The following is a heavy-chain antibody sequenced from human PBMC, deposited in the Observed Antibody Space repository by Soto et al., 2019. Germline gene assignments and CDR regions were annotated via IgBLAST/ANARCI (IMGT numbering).Heavy chain of an antibody. CDR2: LYWNDDG. V-gene: IGHV2-5*01. Sequence: SGPTLVNPTQTLTMTCAFSGLSLSSRGVSVVWIRQPPGKALEWLALLYWNDDGGYSPSLRIMLSITKDTSKTQVVLTMTNMDPVDTATYYCAHSQHFYVVSAGYFDLLGQGTLLTVFS. CDR1: GLSLSSRGVS. D-gene: IGHD3-3*02. J-gene: IGHJ4*02. CDR3: AHSQHFYVVSAGYFDL.